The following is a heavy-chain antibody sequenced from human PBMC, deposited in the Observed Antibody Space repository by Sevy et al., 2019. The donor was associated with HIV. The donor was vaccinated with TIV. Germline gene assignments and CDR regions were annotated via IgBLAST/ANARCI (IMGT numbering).Heavy chain of an antibody. D-gene: IGHD4-17*01. J-gene: IGHJ6*02. V-gene: IGHV3-48*01. CDR1: GFTFSSYS. CDR2: ISSSSTI. Sequence: GGSLRLSCAASGFTFSSYSMNWVRQAPGKGLEWVSYISSSSTIYYADSVKGRFTISRDNAKNSLYLQMNSLRAEDTAVYYCARDRETTVTTHYYYGMDVWGQGTTVTVSS. CDR3: ARDRETTVTTHYYYGMDV.